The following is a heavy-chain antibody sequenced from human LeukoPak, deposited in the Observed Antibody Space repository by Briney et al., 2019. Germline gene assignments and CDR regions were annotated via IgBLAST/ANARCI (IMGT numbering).Heavy chain of an antibody. CDR3: ARALFSGGSSMLVNWFDP. J-gene: IGHJ5*02. CDR2: IIPIFGTA. Sequence: SVKVSCKASGGTFSSYAISWVRQAPGQGLEWMGRIIPIFGTANYAQKFQGRVTITTDESTSTAYMELSSLRSEDTGVYYCARALFSGGSSMLVNWFDPWGQGTLVTVSS. CDR1: GGTFSSYA. D-gene: IGHD2-15*01. V-gene: IGHV1-69*05.